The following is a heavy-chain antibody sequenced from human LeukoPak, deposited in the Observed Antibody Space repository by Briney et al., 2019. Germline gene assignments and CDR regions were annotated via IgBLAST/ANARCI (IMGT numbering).Heavy chain of an antibody. CDR1: GGSFSGYY. V-gene: IGHV4-34*01. Sequence: PSETLSLTCAVYGGSFSGYYWSWIRQPPGKGLEWIGEINHSGSTNYNPSLKSRVTISVDTSKNQFSLKLSSVTAADTAVYYCASRSWWLPYLYWGQGTLVTVSS. CDR3: ASRSWWLPYLY. D-gene: IGHD5-12*01. CDR2: INHSGST. J-gene: IGHJ4*02.